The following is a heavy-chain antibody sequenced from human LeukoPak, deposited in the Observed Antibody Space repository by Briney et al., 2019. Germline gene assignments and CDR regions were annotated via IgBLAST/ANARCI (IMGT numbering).Heavy chain of an antibody. CDR3: AREGAGYVVVPAATYYYYYGMDV. D-gene: IGHD2-2*01. Sequence: ASVKVSCKASGYTFTSYGISWVRQAPGQGLEWTGWISAYNGNTNYAQKLQGRVTMTTDTSTSTAYMELRSLRSDDTAVYYCAREGAGYVVVPAATYYYYYGMDVWGQGTTVTVSS. CDR2: ISAYNGNT. J-gene: IGHJ6*02. V-gene: IGHV1-18*01. CDR1: GYTFTSYG.